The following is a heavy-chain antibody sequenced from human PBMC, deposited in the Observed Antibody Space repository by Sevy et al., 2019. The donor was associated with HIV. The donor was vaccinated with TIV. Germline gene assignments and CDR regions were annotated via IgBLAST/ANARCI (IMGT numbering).Heavy chain of an antibody. Sequence: GGSLRLSCAASEFTFSSYAMNWVRQAPGKGLEWVSSISVSGRSTYYADSVEGRFTISGDNSKNTLYLQMNSLRADDTAVYYCAKGFCSGGSCPRDYYYYGMDVWGQGTTVTVSS. CDR1: EFTFSSYA. V-gene: IGHV3-23*01. CDR2: ISVSGRST. J-gene: IGHJ6*02. CDR3: AKGFCSGGSCPRDYYYYGMDV. D-gene: IGHD2-15*01.